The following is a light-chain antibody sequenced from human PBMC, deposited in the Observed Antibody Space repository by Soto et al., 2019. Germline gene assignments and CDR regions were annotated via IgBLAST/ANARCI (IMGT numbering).Light chain of an antibody. CDR2: DAS. CDR3: QQYNSSSQFT. V-gene: IGKV1-5*01. Sequence: DIQMTQSPSTLSASVGDRVTITCRASQSISSWLAWYQQKPGKAPKLLIYDASSLESGVPSRFSGSGSGTEFTLTISSLQPDDFATYYCQQYNSSSQFTFGPGTKVDIK. J-gene: IGKJ3*01. CDR1: QSISSW.